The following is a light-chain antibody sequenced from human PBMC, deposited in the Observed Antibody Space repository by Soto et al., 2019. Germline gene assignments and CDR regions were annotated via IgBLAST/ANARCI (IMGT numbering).Light chain of an antibody. Sequence: EVVLTQYTGTLSLSRGERATLSCRASERIYSAYLGWYQQKPGQAPRLLIYGTSSRATGIPDRFSGSGSGTDFTLTISRLEPEDFAVYYCQQYGNSPITFGQGTLLE. CDR1: ERIYSAY. V-gene: IGKV3-20*01. J-gene: IGKJ5*01. CDR3: QQYGNSPIT. CDR2: GTS.